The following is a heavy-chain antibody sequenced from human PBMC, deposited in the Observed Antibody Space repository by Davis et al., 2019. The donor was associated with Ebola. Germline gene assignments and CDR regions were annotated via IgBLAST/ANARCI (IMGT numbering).Heavy chain of an antibody. Sequence: GGSLRLSCAASEFTFSGYAMSWVRQAPGKGLEWVSAISGSGGSTYYAGSVKGRFTISRDNSRNTLYLQMNSLRAEDTAVYYCTTEWIDYGFVYYYYGMDVWGQGTTVTVSS. CDR3: TTEWIDYGFVYYYYGMDV. CDR2: ISGSGGST. V-gene: IGHV3-23*01. J-gene: IGHJ6*02. CDR1: EFTFSGYA. D-gene: IGHD4-17*01.